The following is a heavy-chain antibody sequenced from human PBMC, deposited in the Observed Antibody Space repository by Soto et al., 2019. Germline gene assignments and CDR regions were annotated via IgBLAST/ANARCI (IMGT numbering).Heavy chain of an antibody. CDR2: IYYSGST. J-gene: IGHJ4*02. CDR1: GVSVSSGGYY. D-gene: IGHD6-13*01. CDR3: VRYRISGSWSKFDY. Sequence: QVQLQESGPGLVKPSQTLSLTCTVSGVSVSSGGYYWSWIRQHPGKGLQWIGNIYYSGSTNYNPSLKSRIIISLDTSKNQFSLNLSSVTAADTAVYFCVRYRISGSWSKFDYWGQGTLVTVSS. V-gene: IGHV4-31*03.